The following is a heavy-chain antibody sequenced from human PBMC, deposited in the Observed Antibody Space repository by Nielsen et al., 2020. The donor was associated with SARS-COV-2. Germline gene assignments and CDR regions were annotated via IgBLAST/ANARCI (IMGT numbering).Heavy chain of an antibody. CDR3: ARDGPVIISYYYYGMDV. CDR2: INSDGSST. J-gene: IGHJ6*02. CDR1: GFTFSSYW. V-gene: IGHV3-74*01. D-gene: IGHD3-3*01. Sequence: GESLKISCAASGFTFSSYWMHWVRQAPGKGLVWVSRINSDGSSTSYADSVKGRFTISRDNSKNTLYLQMNSLRAEDTAVYYCARDGPVIISYYYYGMDVWGQGTTVTVSS.